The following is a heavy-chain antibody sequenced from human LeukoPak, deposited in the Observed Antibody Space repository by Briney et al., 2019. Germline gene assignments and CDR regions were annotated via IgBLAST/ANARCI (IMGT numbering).Heavy chain of an antibody. J-gene: IGHJ6*02. D-gene: IGHD5-18*01. CDR2: IYYNGST. CDR1: GGSISRYY. V-gene: IGHV4-59*08. Sequence: SETLSLTCTVSGGSISRYYWSWLRQPPGKGLDWIGNIYYNGSTNYNPFLNSRVTLSEDMSKKQFSLKLSSVTAADTAVYYCARNRGYSYGAYYYYYGMDVWGQGTTVTVSS. CDR3: ARNRGYSYGAYYYYYGMDV.